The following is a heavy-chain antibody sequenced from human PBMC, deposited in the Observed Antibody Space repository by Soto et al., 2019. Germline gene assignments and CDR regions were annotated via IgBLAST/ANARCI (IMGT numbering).Heavy chain of an antibody. J-gene: IGHJ4*02. CDR3: ARASPECIAAAAVDY. D-gene: IGHD6-13*01. V-gene: IGHV1-3*01. CDR1: GYTFTSYA. Sequence: QVQLVQSGAEVKKPGASVKVSCKASGYTFTSYAMHWVRQAPGQRLEWMGWINAGNGNTKYSQKFQGRVTITRDTSASTAYMELSSLRSDVTAVYYCARASPECIAAAAVDYWGQGTLVTVSS. CDR2: INAGNGNT.